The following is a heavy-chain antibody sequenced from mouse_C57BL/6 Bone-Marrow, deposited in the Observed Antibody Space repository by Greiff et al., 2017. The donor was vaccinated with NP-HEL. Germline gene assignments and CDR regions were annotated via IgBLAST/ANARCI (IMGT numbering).Heavy chain of an antibody. V-gene: IGHV5-16*01. CDR2: INYDGSST. CDR1: GFTFSDYY. CDR3: ARVSNWYWYFDV. Sequence: EVQVVESEGGLVQPGSSMKLSCTASGFTFSDYYMAWVRQVPEKGLEWVANINYDGSSTYYLDSLKSRFIISRDNAKNILYLQMSSLKSEDTATYYCARVSNWYWYFDVWGTGTTVTVSS. D-gene: IGHD4-1*01. J-gene: IGHJ1*03.